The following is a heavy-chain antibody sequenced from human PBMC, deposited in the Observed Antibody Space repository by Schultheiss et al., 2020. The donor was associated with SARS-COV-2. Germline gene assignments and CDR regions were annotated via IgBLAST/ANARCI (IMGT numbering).Heavy chain of an antibody. Sequence: GGSLRLSCAASGFTFSSYAMSWVRQAPGKGLEWVSVISGSGGSTYYADSVKGRFTISRDNSKNTLYLQMNSLRAEDTAVYYCAKVIVVVIRNYFDYWGQGTLVTVSS. CDR3: AKVIVVVIRNYFDY. CDR1: GFTFSSYA. J-gene: IGHJ4*02. V-gene: IGHV3-23*01. CDR2: ISGSGGST. D-gene: IGHD3-22*01.